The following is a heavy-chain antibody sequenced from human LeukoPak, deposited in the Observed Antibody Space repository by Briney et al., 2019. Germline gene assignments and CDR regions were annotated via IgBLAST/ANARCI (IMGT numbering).Heavy chain of an antibody. J-gene: IGHJ2*01. CDR1: GFTFSNYW. V-gene: IGHV3-74*01. CDR2: INSDETST. D-gene: IGHD5-18*01. CDR3: AKDADTATIIYWYFDL. Sequence: PGGSLRLSCAASGFTFSNYWMHWVRQGPGKGLVWVSRINSDETSTSSADSVKGRFTISRDNAKNTLYLQMNSLRAEDTAVYYCAKDADTATIIYWYFDLWGRGTLVTVSS.